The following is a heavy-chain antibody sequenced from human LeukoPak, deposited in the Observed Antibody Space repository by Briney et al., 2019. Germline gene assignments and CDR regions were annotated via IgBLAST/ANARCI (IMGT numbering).Heavy chain of an antibody. J-gene: IGHJ4*02. Sequence: GSLRLSCKASGFAFSNYPMSWVRQPPGKGLEWIGEINHSGSTNYNPSLKSRVTISVDTSKNQFSLKLSSVTAADTAVYYCARLSLGVKFRQFDYWGQGTLVTVSS. V-gene: IGHV4-34*01. CDR3: ARLSLGVKFRQFDY. CDR2: INHSGST. D-gene: IGHD3-3*01. CDR1: GFAFSNYP.